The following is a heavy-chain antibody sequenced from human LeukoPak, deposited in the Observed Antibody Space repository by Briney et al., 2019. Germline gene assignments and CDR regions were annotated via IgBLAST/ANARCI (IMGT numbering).Heavy chain of an antibody. CDR2: INPNSGGT. D-gene: IGHD2-2*01. J-gene: IGHJ4*02. Sequence: ASVKVSCKASGYTFTGYYMHWVRQAPGQGLEWMGSINPNSGGTNYAQKFQGRVTMTRDTSISTAYMELSRLRSDDTAVYYCARGLLGSSSTSHWGQGTLVTVSS. V-gene: IGHV1-2*02. CDR1: GYTFTGYY. CDR3: ARGLLGSSSTSH.